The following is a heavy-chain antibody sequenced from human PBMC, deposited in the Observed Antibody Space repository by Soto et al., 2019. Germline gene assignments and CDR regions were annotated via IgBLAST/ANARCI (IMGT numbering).Heavy chain of an antibody. D-gene: IGHD2-15*01. CDR1: GGSITSYY. CDR2: IYSSGST. J-gene: IGHJ4*02. CDR3: AATPRY. V-gene: IGHV4-59*01. Sequence: QVQLQESGPGRVKPSETLSLTCTVSGGSITSYYWNWIRQPPGKGLEWIGYIYSSGSTNYNPSLRGRVSMSLDTSKNQVSLNVTSVTAADTAVYYCAATPRYWGQGRLVTVSS.